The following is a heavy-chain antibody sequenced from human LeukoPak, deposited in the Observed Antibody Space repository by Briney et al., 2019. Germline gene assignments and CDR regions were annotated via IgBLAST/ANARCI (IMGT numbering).Heavy chain of an antibody. CDR2: IYSGGST. Sequence: PGGSLRLSCAASGFTVSSNYMSWVRQAPGKGLEWVSVIYSGGSTYYADSVKGRFTISRDNSKNTLYLQMNSLRAEDTAVYYCARLLYYYDSSGYYFDAFDIWGQGTMVTVSS. D-gene: IGHD3-22*01. CDR3: ARLLYYYDSSGYYFDAFDI. V-gene: IGHV3-53*01. CDR1: GFTVSSNY. J-gene: IGHJ3*02.